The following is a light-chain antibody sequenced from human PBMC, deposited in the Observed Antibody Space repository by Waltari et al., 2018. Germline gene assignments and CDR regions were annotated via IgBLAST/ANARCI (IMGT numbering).Light chain of an antibody. CDR2: DAS. CDR1: QSVSSY. V-gene: IGKV3-11*01. CDR3: QQRSNWPPIFT. J-gene: IGKJ3*01. Sequence: EIVLTQSPATLSLSPGERATLSCRASQSVSSYFAWYQQKPGQAPRLLIFDASKRATGIPARLSGSGSGTDFTLTISSLEPEDFAVYYCQQRSNWPPIFTFGPGTKVDIK.